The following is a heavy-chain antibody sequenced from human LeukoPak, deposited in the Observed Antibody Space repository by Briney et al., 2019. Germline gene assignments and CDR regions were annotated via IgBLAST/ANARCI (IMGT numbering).Heavy chain of an antibody. CDR3: ARVGGAHFDY. CDR1: GFTFSSYG. D-gene: IGHD4/OR15-4a*01. J-gene: IGHJ4*02. CDR2: IWNDGTNK. Sequence: GRSLRLSCAASGFTFSSYGMHWVRQAPGKGLEWVAVIWNDGTNKYYGDSVKGRFTISRDNSKNTVYLQMNSLRDEDTAVYYCARVGGAHFDYWGQGTLVTVSS. V-gene: IGHV3-33*01.